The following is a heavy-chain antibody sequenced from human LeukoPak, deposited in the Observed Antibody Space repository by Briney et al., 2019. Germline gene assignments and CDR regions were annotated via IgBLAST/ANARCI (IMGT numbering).Heavy chain of an antibody. D-gene: IGHD2-2*02. CDR3: AKASCSSTSCYSFDY. V-gene: IGHV3-23*01. J-gene: IGHJ4*02. Sequence: GGSLRLSCAASGFTFSSYAMSWVRQAPGKGLEWVSAISGSGGSTYYADSVKGRFTISRDNSKNTLYLQMNSLRAEDTAVYYCAKASCSSTSCYSFDYWGQGTLVTVSS. CDR1: GFTFSSYA. CDR2: ISGSGGST.